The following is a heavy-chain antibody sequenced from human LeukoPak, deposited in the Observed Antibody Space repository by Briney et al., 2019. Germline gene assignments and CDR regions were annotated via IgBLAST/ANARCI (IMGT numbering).Heavy chain of an antibody. D-gene: IGHD3-16*01. J-gene: IGHJ4*02. CDR2: IYYSGST. Sequence: SETLSLTCTVSGGSISSSSYYWGWIRKPPGKGLEWIGSIYYSGSTYYNPSLKSRVTISVDTSKNQFSLKLSSVAAADTAVYYCANYVWGSTFDYWGQGILVTVSS. CDR1: GGSISSSSYY. CDR3: ANYVWGSTFDY. V-gene: IGHV4-39*01.